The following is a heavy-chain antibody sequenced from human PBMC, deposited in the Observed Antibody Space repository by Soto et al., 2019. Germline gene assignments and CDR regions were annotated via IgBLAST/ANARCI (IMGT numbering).Heavy chain of an antibody. CDR1: GYTFTIYA. Sequence: SVKVSCKAAGYTFTIYAMHWVRQAPGQRLELMGWINAGNGNTKYSQKFQGRVTITRDTSASTAYMELSSLRSEDTAVYYCARVGAARYFDYWGQGTLVTVYS. J-gene: IGHJ4*02. CDR3: ARVGAARYFDY. CDR2: INAGNGNT. V-gene: IGHV1-3*01. D-gene: IGHD6-6*01.